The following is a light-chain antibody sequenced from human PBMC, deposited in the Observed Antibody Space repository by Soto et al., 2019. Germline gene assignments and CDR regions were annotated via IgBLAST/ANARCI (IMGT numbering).Light chain of an antibody. CDR1: QDISTW. CDR3: QHRV. V-gene: IGKV1-5*01. CDR2: DAS. Sequence: DIQMTQSPSTLSASVGERVTITCRASQDISTWLAWYQQRPGKAPHLLIYDASRLQSGVPSRFTGSGSGTEFPLTVRSLQPDDFATYYCQHRVFGPGTTLEIK. J-gene: IGKJ3*01.